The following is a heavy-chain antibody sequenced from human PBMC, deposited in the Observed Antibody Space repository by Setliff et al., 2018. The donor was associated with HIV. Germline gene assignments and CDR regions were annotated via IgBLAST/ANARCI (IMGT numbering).Heavy chain of an antibody. Sequence: PGESLKISCKGFGYSFTSYSIAWVRQTPGKGLEWMGNIHPRDSDTRYSPSFQGQVTLSVDKSISTAYLQWSSLKASDTAMYYCVRHVSSSAVFDPWGQGTLVTVSS. J-gene: IGHJ5*02. CDR2: IHPRDSDT. V-gene: IGHV5-51*01. D-gene: IGHD3-10*01. CDR1: GYSFTSYS. CDR3: VRHVSSSAVFDP.